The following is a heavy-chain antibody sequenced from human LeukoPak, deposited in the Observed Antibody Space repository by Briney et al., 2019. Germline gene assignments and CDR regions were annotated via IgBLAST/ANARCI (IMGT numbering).Heavy chain of an antibody. D-gene: IGHD6-6*01. CDR3: ARDGVSSSSADFDY. J-gene: IGHJ4*02. V-gene: IGHV1-8*01. Sequence: ASVKVSCKASGYTFTSYDINWVRQATGQGLEWMGWMNPNSGNTGYAQKFQGRVIMTRNTSISTAYMELSSLRSEDTAVYYCARDGVSSSSADFDYWGQGTLVTVSS. CDR2: MNPNSGNT. CDR1: GYTFTSYD.